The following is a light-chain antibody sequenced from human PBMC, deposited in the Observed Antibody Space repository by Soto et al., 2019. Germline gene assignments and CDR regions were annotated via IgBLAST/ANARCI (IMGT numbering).Light chain of an antibody. CDR1: QSVSSSS. CDR2: GAS. J-gene: IGKJ1*01. CDR3: QQCGGSPRT. V-gene: IGKV3-20*01. Sequence: EIVLTQSPGTLSLSPGERATLSCRASQSVSSSSLAWYQQKPGQAPRLLIFGASSRATGIPDRFTSSGSGTDFTLTISRLEPEDLAVYYCQQCGGSPRTFGQGTKVEIK.